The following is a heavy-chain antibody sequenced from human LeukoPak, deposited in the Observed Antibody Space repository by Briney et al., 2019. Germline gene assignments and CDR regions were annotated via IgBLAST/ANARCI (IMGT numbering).Heavy chain of an antibody. Sequence: ASVKVSCKASGYTFTSYGISWVRQAPGQGLEWMGWISAYNGNTNYAQKFQGRVTMTRDTSISTAYMELSRLRSDDTAVYYCARAVYLVGATDAFDIWGQGTMVTVSS. CDR3: ARAVYLVGATDAFDI. CDR1: GYTFTSYG. CDR2: ISAYNGNT. V-gene: IGHV1-18*01. D-gene: IGHD1-26*01. J-gene: IGHJ3*02.